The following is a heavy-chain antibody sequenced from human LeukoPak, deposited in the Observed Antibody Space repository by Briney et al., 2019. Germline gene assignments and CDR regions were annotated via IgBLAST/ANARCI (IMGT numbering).Heavy chain of an antibody. CDR2: ISGSGGST. D-gene: IGHD2-15*01. CDR3: AKDPSVGVVTDLIFHC. CDR1: GFTFSSYV. V-gene: IGHV3-23*01. Sequence: PGGSLRLSCAASGFTFSSYVMTWVRQAPGKGLEWVSSISGSGGSTYYADSVKGRFTISRDNSNNTLYLQMNSLRAEDTAVYYCAKDPSVGVVTDLIFHCWGQGTLVTVSS. J-gene: IGHJ4*02.